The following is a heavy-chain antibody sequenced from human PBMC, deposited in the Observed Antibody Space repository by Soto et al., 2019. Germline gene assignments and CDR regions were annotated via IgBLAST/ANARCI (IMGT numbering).Heavy chain of an antibody. Sequence: EVQLVESGGGLVKPGGSLRLSCAASGFTFSRYGMNWLRQAPGKGLEWVASISSSTSYVYYADSVKGRFSTSRDNAKNMLYLEMYALRTEYTAVSYCARDPSEGRVGNWFESWGQGTLVTVSS. CDR1: GFTFSRYG. CDR3: ARDPSEGRVGNWFES. D-gene: IGHD2-2*01. J-gene: IGHJ5*01. V-gene: IGHV3-21*06. CDR2: ISSSTSYV.